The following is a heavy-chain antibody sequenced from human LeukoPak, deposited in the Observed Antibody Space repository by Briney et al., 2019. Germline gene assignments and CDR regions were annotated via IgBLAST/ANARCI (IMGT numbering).Heavy chain of an antibody. D-gene: IGHD1-26*01. CDR3: ARAPEWELREGYFDY. CDR2: IYYSGST. CDR1: GGSFSGYY. V-gene: IGHV4-59*01. J-gene: IGHJ4*02. Sequence: SETLSLTCAVYGGSFSGYYWSWIRQPPGKGLEWIGYIYYSGSTNYNPSLKSRVTISVDTSKNQFSLKLSSVTAADTAVYYCARAPEWELREGYFDYWGQGTLVTVSS.